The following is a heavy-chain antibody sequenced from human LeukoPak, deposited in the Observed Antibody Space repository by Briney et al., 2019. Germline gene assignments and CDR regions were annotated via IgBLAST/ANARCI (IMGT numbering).Heavy chain of an antibody. Sequence: GSLRLSCAASGFTFSSYAMHWVRQAPGKGLEWVAVISYDGSNKYYADSVKGRFTISRDNSKNTLYLQMNSLRAEDTAVYYCAKSYYGGWGQGTLVTVSS. J-gene: IGHJ4*02. V-gene: IGHV3-30-3*01. D-gene: IGHD3-10*01. CDR2: ISYDGSNK. CDR3: AKSYYGG. CDR1: GFTFSSYA.